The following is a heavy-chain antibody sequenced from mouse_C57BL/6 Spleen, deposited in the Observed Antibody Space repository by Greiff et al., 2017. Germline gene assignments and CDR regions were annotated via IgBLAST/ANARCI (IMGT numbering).Heavy chain of an antibody. CDR3: AREDHGGYYYAMDY. Sequence: QVQLQQPGAELVKPGASVKLSCKASGYTFTSYWVHWVKQRPGQGLEWIGMIHPNSGSTNYNEKFKSKATLTVDKSSSTAYMQLSSLTSEDSAVYYCAREDHGGYYYAMDYWGQGTSVTVSS. CDR2: IHPNSGST. D-gene: IGHD1-2*01. CDR1: GYTFTSYW. V-gene: IGHV1-64*01. J-gene: IGHJ4*01.